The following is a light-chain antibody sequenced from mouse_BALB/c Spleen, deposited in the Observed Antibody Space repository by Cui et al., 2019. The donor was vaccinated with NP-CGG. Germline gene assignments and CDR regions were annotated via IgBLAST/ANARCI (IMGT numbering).Light chain of an antibody. CDR3: VLWYSNHWV. V-gene: IGLV1*01. CDR1: TGAVTTSNY. J-gene: IGLJ1*01. Sequence: QALVTQESALTTSPGETVTLTCRSSTGAVTTSNYANWVQEKPDHLFTGLIGGTNDRVPGVPARFSGSLIGDKAALTITGAQTEDEAIYFCVLWYSNHWVFGGGTKLTVL. CDR2: GTN.